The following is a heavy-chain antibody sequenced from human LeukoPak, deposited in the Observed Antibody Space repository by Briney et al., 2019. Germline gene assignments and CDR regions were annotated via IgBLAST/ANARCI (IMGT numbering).Heavy chain of an antibody. J-gene: IGHJ4*02. V-gene: IGHV4-59*02. CDR2: VHHSGST. CDR3: ARDFAGFGGGIDY. CDR1: AGLVTNSY. Sequence: SETLSLTCAVSAGLVTNSYWSWIRQPPGKGLEWIGYVHHSGSTIYNPSLKCRTIISKDTSKNVFSLKVNSVTAADTAVYYCARDFAGFGGGIDYWGQGTLVTVSS. D-gene: IGHD2-15*01.